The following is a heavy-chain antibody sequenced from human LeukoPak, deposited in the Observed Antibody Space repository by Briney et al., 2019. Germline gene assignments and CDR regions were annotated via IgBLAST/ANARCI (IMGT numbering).Heavy chain of an antibody. Sequence: SETLSLTCSVSGGSINSYFWSWIRQPPGRGLEWIGYIYYSGSTNYNPSLESRVTISVDTSKNQFSLKLSSVTASDTAVYYCARLPYSSGWYVYWGQGILVTVSS. V-gene: IGHV4-59*01. D-gene: IGHD6-19*01. J-gene: IGHJ4*02. CDR3: ARLPYSSGWYVY. CDR2: IYYSGST. CDR1: GGSINSYF.